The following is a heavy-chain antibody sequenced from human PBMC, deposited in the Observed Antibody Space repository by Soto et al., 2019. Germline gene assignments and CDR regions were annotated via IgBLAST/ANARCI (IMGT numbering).Heavy chain of an antibody. CDR1: GFTFSSYG. V-gene: IGHV3-30*18. CDR2: ISYDGSNK. CDR3: AKSHTVTDWWWFDP. D-gene: IGHD4-4*01. J-gene: IGHJ5*02. Sequence: PGGSLRLSCAASGFTFSSYGMHWVRQAPGKGLEWVAVISYDGSNKYYADSVKGRFTISRDNSKNTLYLQMNSLRAEDTAVYYCAKSHTVTDWWWFDPWGQGTLVTVSS.